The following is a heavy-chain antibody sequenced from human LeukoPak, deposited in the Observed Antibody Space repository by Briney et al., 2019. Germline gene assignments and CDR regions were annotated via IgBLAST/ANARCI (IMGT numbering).Heavy chain of an antibody. Sequence: GGSLRLSCAASGFTFSSYGMHWVRQAPGKGLEWVAVIWYDGSNKYYADSVKGQFTISRDNSKNTLYLQMNSLRAEDTAVYYCARDSHVVVVAAAAMVIGYWGQGTLVTVSS. D-gene: IGHD2-15*01. V-gene: IGHV3-33*01. CDR1: GFTFSSYG. CDR3: ARDSHVVVVAAAAMVIGY. J-gene: IGHJ4*02. CDR2: IWYDGSNK.